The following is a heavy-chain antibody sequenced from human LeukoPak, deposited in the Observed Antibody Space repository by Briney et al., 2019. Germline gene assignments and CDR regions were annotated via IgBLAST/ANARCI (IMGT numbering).Heavy chain of an antibody. Sequence: ASVKVSCKASGYTFTGHYIHWVRQAPGQRLVWVGWIDPNSGDTYYAQRFQGRVTMTRHTSITTAYMELSSLRSDDTAVYYCARLGIDKWDLDYWGQGTLVTVSS. CDR3: ARLGIDKWDLDY. CDR2: IDPNSGDT. D-gene: IGHD1-26*01. J-gene: IGHJ4*02. V-gene: IGHV1-2*02. CDR1: GYTFTGHY.